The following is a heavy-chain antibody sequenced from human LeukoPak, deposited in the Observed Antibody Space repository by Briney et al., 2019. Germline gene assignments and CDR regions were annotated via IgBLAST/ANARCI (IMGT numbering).Heavy chain of an antibody. CDR2: IYPGDSDT. CDR1: GNSFTSYW. J-gene: IGHJ3*02. CDR3: AASDSTTWRVSAFHI. Sequence: TTGESLKISCKGSGNSFTSYWIGWGRPMPGKGLEWMGIIYPGDSDTRYSPSFQGQVTISADKSISTAYLQWSSLKASDTAIYYCAASDSTTWRVSAFHIWGQGTMVTVTS. V-gene: IGHV5-51*01. D-gene: IGHD6-13*01.